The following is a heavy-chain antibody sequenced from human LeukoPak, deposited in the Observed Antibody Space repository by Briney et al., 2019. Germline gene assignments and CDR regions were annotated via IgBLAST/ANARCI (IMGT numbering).Heavy chain of an antibody. D-gene: IGHD6-13*01. J-gene: IGHJ6*03. Sequence: PSETLSLTCTVSGGSIGSYYWSWIRQPPGKGLEWIGYIYYSGSTNYNPSLKSRVTISVDTSKNQFSLKLSSVTAADTAVYYCARAFVGPEQQLVIVEDYYYYYMDVWGKGTTVTVSS. CDR1: GGSIGSYY. CDR3: ARAFVGPEQQLVIVEDYYYYYMDV. CDR2: IYYSGST. V-gene: IGHV4-59*01.